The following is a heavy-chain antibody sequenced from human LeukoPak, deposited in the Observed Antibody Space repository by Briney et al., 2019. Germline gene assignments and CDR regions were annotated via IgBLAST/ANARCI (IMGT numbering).Heavy chain of an antibody. CDR2: IGIDSGKT. D-gene: IGHD5-24*01. CDR3: ARDYKYAFDN. J-gene: IGHJ4*02. Sequence: GGSLRLSCAASGFTFSDYIMNWVSQAPGKWLEWISYIGIDSGKTNYADSVKGRFTISGDKAKNSLYLQMNSLRVEDTAVYYCARDYKYAFDNWGQGTLVTVSS. CDR1: GFTFSDYI. V-gene: IGHV3-48*01.